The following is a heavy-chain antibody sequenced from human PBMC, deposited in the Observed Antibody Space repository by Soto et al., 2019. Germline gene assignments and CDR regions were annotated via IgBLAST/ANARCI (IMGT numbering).Heavy chain of an antibody. J-gene: IGHJ4*02. CDR1: GFTFSSYS. D-gene: IGHD3-10*02. CDR3: ARDRWPCFY. V-gene: IGHV3-48*02. CDR2: ISSSSSTI. Sequence: EVQLVESGGGLVQPGGSLRLSCAASGFTFSSYSMNWVRQAPGKGREWVSYISSSSSTIYYADSVKGRFTISRDNAKNSMYLQMNSLRDDDTAVYYCARDRWPCFYWGQGTLVTVSS.